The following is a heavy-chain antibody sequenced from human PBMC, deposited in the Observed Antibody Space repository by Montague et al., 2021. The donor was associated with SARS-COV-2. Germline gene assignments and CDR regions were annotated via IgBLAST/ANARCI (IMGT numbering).Heavy chain of an antibody. D-gene: IGHD5-12*01. CDR1: GFTFREYS. V-gene: IGHV3-23*01. J-gene: IGHJ4*02. Sequence: SLRLSCEAYGFTFREYSMSWVRHVPVKGLEWVAIFTSVVADTFYXDSXHVRCTVSRDISRNLFYLQLNNVRGEDTATYFCARDFRYPLDVDPTHFDYWGPGTQVTVSS. CDR3: ARDFRYPLDVDPTHFDY. CDR2: FTSVVADT.